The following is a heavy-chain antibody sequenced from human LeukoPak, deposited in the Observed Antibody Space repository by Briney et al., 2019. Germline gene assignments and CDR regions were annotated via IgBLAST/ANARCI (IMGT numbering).Heavy chain of an antibody. CDR1: GFTFSDNY. V-gene: IGHV3-11*04. Sequence: GGSLRLSCAASGFTFSDNYMSWIRQAPGKGLEWISYISSSDTMYYADSVKGRFTISRDNAKNSLYLQMNSLGAEDTAVYYCARDWRDSSGKFPNDAFDIWGQGTMVTVSS. J-gene: IGHJ3*02. D-gene: IGHD3-22*01. CDR3: ARDWRDSSGKFPNDAFDI. CDR2: ISSSDTM.